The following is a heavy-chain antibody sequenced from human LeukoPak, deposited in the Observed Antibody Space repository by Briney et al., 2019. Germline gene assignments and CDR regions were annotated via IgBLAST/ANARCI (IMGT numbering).Heavy chain of an antibody. V-gene: IGHV1-18*01. CDR3: ATDPMTYYDILTGSDNWFDP. CDR2: ISAYNGNT. J-gene: IGHJ5*02. CDR1: GYTFTSYG. Sequence: ASVKVSCKASGYTFTSYGISWVRQAPGQGLEWMGWISAYNGNTNYAQKLQGRVTMTTDTSTSTAYMELRSLRSDDTAVYYCATDPMTYYDILTGSDNWFDPWGQGTLVTVSS. D-gene: IGHD3-9*01.